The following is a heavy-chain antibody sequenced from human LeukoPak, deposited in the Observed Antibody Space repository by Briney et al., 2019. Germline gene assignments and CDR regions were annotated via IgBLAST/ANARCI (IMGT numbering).Heavy chain of an antibody. CDR1: GGSISSGDSY. CDR2: ISYSGST. D-gene: IGHD4-17*01. V-gene: IGHV4-30-4*08. Sequence: SETLSLTCTVSGGSISSGDSYWSWIRQPPGKDLEWIGYISYSGSTYYNPSLKSRLTISVDTSKNQFSLKLSSVTAADTAVYYCARVDMTTVTFDYWGQGTLVTVSS. CDR3: ARVDMTTVTFDY. J-gene: IGHJ4*02.